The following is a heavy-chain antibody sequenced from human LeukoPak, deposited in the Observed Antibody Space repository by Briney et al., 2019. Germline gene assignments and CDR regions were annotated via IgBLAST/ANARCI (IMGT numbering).Heavy chain of an antibody. CDR3: ARVTGYIVEDYFDY. V-gene: IGHV4-59*01. Sequence: PSETLSLTCSVSGGSISSYYWSWIRQPPGKGLEWIGYIYYSGSTNYNPSLKSRVTISVDTSKNQFSLRLCSVTAADTAVYYCARVTGYIVEDYFDYWGQGTLVTVSS. CDR1: GGSISSYY. J-gene: IGHJ4*02. CDR2: IYYSGST. D-gene: IGHD3-22*01.